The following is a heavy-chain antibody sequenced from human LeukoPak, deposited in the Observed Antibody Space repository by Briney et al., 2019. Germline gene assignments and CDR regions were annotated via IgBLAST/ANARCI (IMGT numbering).Heavy chain of an antibody. CDR1: GFTFSSYA. Sequence: GRSLRLSCAASGFTFSSYAMHWVRQAPGKGLVWVSRIDGSSGSYADSVEGRFTISRDNAKNTLYLQMNSLRAEDTAVYYCTKKVKGGPYFYHLGPGTLGTGSS. CDR2: IDGSSG. J-gene: IGHJ4*02. CDR3: TKKVKGGPYFYH. V-gene: IGHV3-74*01. D-gene: IGHD3-16*01.